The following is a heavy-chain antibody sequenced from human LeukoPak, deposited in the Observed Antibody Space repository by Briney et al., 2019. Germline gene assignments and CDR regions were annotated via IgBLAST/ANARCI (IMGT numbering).Heavy chain of an antibody. CDR2: VKGDGTNI. D-gene: IGHD6-25*01. J-gene: IGHJ4*02. V-gene: IGHV3-7*01. CDR3: ARDPGYSSAPSIY. Sequence: GGSLRLSCAASGFNFGNFWMSWIRQAPGRGLQWVATVKGDGTNIHYLDSVNGRFTISRDNARNLLFLQMNRLRAEDTAVYYCARDPGYSSAPSIYWGQGTLVTVSS. CDR1: GFNFGNFW.